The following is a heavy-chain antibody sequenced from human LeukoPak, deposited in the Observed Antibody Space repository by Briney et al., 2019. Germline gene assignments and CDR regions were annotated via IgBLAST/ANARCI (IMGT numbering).Heavy chain of an antibody. CDR2: IYYSGST. CDR3: ARGNQEQWLVY. V-gene: IGHV4-31*03. Sequence: SQTLSLTCTVSGGSISSGGSHWRWIRQHPGKRLEWIVYIYYSGSTYYNPSLKSRVTISLDTSENQFSLKLSSVTAADTAIYYCARGNQEQWLVYWGQGTLVTVSS. J-gene: IGHJ4*02. D-gene: IGHD6-19*01. CDR1: GGSISSGGSH.